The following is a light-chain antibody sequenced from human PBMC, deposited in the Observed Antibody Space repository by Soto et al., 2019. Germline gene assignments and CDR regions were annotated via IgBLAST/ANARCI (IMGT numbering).Light chain of an antibody. CDR2: KDT. J-gene: IGLJ1*01. V-gene: IGLV3-25*02. CDR1: ELSKQY. CDR3: QSSDYTGDYYL. Sequence: SYELTQPPSVSVSPGQTARITCSGDELSKQYSFWYQQKPGQAPVLVIYKDTERASGIPERFSGSSSGTTVTLTISGVRAEDEATYYCQSSDYTGDYYLFGTGTKVTVL.